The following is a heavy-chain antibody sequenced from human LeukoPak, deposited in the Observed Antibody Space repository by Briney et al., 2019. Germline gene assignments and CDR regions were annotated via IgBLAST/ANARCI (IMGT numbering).Heavy chain of an antibody. J-gene: IGHJ4*02. CDR3: ARQVTMVRGVIDRNDY. V-gene: IGHV4-34*01. Sequence: RASETLSLTYTVSGGSISSYYWSWIRQPPGKGLEWIGEINHSGSTNYNPSLKSRVTISVDTSKNQFSLKLSSVTAADTAVYYCARQVTMVRGVIDRNDYWGQGTLVTVSS. CDR1: GGSISSYY. D-gene: IGHD3-10*01. CDR2: INHSGST.